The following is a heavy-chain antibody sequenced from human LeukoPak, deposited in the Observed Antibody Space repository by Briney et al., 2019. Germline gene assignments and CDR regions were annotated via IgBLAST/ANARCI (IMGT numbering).Heavy chain of an antibody. Sequence: SSETLSLTCTVSGGSISSYYWSWIRQPPGKGLEWIGYVYYTGSTSYNPSLKSRVTISVDTSESQFSLKLRSVTAADTAMYYCARRVQNYYGLDVWGQGTTVTVSS. CDR1: GGSISSYY. D-gene: IGHD5/OR15-5a*01. J-gene: IGHJ6*02. CDR2: VYYTGST. CDR3: ARRVQNYYGLDV. V-gene: IGHV4-59*08.